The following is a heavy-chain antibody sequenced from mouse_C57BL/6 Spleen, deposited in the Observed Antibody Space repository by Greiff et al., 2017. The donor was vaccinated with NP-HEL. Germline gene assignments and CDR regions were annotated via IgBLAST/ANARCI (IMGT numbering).Heavy chain of an antibody. CDR3: AVTGTGYAMDY. CDR2: IDPSDSET. D-gene: IGHD4-1*01. J-gene: IGHJ4*01. Sequence: VQLQQPGAELVRPGSSVKLSCKASGYTFTSYWMHWVKQRPIQGLEWIGNIDPSDSETHYNQKFKDKATLTVDKSSSSAYMQLSSLTSEDSAVYYWAVTGTGYAMDYWGQGTSVTVSS. CDR1: GYTFTSYW. V-gene: IGHV1-52*01.